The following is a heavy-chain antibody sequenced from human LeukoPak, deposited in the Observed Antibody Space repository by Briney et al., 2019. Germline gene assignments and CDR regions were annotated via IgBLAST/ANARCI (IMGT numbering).Heavy chain of an antibody. D-gene: IGHD4-17*01. J-gene: IGHJ4*02. CDR2: INPKSGGT. V-gene: IGHV1-2*02. CDR3: VPTAVIDYYFDY. Sequence: ASVKVSCKASGYTFTGYYMHWVRQAPGQGLEWMGWINPKSGGTNYAQKFQGRVTMTRDTSISTAYMELSRLRSDDTAVYYCVPTAVIDYYFDYWGQGTRVTVSS. CDR1: GYTFTGYY.